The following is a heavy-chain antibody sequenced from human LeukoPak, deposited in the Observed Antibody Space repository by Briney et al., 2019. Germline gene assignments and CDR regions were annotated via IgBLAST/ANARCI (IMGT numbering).Heavy chain of an antibody. D-gene: IGHD5-18*01. CDR2: INHSGST. V-gene: IGHV4-34*01. CDR1: GGSFSGYY. J-gene: IGHJ4*02. CDR3: ARGGYSYGLLDY. Sequence: SETLSLTCAVYGGSFSGYYWSWIRQPPGKGLEWIGEINHSGSTNYNPSLKSRVTISVDTSKNQFSLKLSSVTAADTAVYYCARGGYSYGLLDYWGQGTLVTVSS.